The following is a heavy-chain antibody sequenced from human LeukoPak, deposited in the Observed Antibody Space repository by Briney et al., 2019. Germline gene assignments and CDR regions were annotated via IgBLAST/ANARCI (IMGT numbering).Heavy chain of an antibody. CDR3: AKGSSAWYGWFDP. Sequence: GGSLRLSCAASGFTFSSYVLSWARQAPGKGLEWVSGISASGGSTYYADSVKGRFTISRDNSKNTVYLQMNSLTAEDTAVYYCAKGSSAWYGWFDPWGQGTLVTVSS. V-gene: IGHV3-23*01. CDR1: GFTFSSYV. CDR2: ISASGGST. J-gene: IGHJ5*02. D-gene: IGHD6-19*01.